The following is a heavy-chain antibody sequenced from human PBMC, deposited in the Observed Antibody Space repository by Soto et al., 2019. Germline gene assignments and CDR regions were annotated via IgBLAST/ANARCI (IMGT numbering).Heavy chain of an antibody. V-gene: IGHV3-30*18. CDR1: GFTFSSYG. Sequence: GGSLRLSCAASGFTFSSYGMHWVRQAPGKGLEWVAVISYDGSNKYYADSVKGRFTISRDNSKNTLYLQMNSLRAEDTAVYYCAKGSKPFDYWGQGTLVTVS. CDR3: AKGSKPFDY. J-gene: IGHJ4*02. CDR2: ISYDGSNK.